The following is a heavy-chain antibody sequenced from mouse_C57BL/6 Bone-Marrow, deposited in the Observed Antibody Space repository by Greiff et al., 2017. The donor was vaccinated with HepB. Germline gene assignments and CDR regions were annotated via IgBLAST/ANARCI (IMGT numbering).Heavy chain of an antibody. CDR2: IYIGNGYT. D-gene: IGHD2-4*01. CDR1: GYTFTSYG. J-gene: IGHJ1*03. CDR3: ARGHDYDGYWYFDV. V-gene: IGHV1-58*01. Sequence: VVRPGSSVKMSCKTSGYTFTSYGINWVKQRPGQGLEWIGYIYIGNGYTEYNEKFKGKATLTSDTSSSTAYMQLSSLTSEDSAIYFCARGHDYDGYWYFDVWGTGTTVTVSS.